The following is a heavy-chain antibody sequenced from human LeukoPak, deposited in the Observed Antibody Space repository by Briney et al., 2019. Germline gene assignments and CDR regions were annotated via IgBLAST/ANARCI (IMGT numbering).Heavy chain of an antibody. CDR2: ISWNSGKI. V-gene: IGHV3-9*01. CDR3: AKGIPLIVVGPFDY. D-gene: IGHD3-22*01. Sequence: GGSLRLSCAASGFTFDDYAMHWVRQAPGKGLEWVSGISWNSGKIGYADSVKGRFTISRDNAKTSLYLRMNSLRAEDTAVYYCAKGIPLIVVGPFDYWGQGTLVTVSS. CDR1: GFTFDDYA. J-gene: IGHJ4*02.